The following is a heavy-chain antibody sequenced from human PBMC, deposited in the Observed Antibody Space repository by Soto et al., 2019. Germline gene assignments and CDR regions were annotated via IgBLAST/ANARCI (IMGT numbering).Heavy chain of an antibody. CDR3: ARHGMVRGPGIDY. J-gene: IGHJ4*02. V-gene: IGHV4-59*08. CDR2: IYYSGST. CDR1: GGSISSYY. Sequence: SETLSLTCTVSGGSISSYYWSWIRQPPGKGLEWIGYIYYSGSTNYNPSLKSRVTISVDTSKNQFSLKLSSVTAADTAVYYCARHGMVRGPGIDYWGQGTLVTVSS. D-gene: IGHD3-10*01.